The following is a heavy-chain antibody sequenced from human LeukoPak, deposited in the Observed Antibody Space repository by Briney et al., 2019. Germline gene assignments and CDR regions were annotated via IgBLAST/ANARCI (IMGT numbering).Heavy chain of an antibody. D-gene: IGHD3-3*01. CDR3: ARSIVGVAAARY. CDR2: IYYSGST. J-gene: IGHJ4*02. Sequence: GSLRLSCAASGFTFSSYSMNWVRQAPGKGLEWIGSIYYSGSTYYNPSLKSRVAISVDTSKNQFSLKLSSVTAADTAVYYCARSIVGVAAARYWGQGTLVTVSS. CDR1: GFTFSSYS. V-gene: IGHV4-39*07.